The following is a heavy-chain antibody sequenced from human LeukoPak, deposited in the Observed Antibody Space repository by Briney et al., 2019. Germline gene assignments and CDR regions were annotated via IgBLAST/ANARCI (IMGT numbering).Heavy chain of an antibody. CDR2: IYYSGST. J-gene: IGHJ6*03. Sequence: SETLSLTCTVSGGSISSYYWSWIRQPPGKGLEWIGYIYYSGSTNYNPSLKSRVTISVDTSKNQFSLKLSSVTAADTAVYYCARGRPACGTYYYYYYYMDVWGKGTTVTISS. CDR3: ARGRPACGTYYYYYYYMDV. D-gene: IGHD6-13*01. CDR1: GGSISSYY. V-gene: IGHV4-59*01.